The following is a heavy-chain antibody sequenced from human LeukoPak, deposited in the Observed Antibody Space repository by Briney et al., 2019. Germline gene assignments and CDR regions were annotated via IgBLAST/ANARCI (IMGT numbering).Heavy chain of an antibody. CDR2: ISSSSSHI. CDR3: ARSSGWYFDY. Sequence: GGSLRLSCAASGFTFSSYSMNWVRQAPGKGLEWVSSISSSSSHIYYADSVKGRFTISRDNAKNSLYLQMNSLRAEDTAVYYCARSSGWYFDYWGQGTLVTVSS. D-gene: IGHD6-19*01. J-gene: IGHJ4*02. V-gene: IGHV3-21*01. CDR1: GFTFSSYS.